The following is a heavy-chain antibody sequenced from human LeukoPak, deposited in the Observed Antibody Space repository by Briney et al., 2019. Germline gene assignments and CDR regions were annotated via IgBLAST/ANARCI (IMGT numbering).Heavy chain of an antibody. CDR1: GGSISSYY. J-gene: IGHJ4*02. Sequence: SETLSLTCTVSGGSISSYYRSWIRQPAGKGLEWIGRIYTSGSTNYNPSLKSRVTMSVDTSKNQFSLKLSSVTAADTAVYYCARGGYIVVGPAVEPYFDYWGQGTLVTVSS. CDR2: IYTSGST. D-gene: IGHD2-2*01. V-gene: IGHV4-4*07. CDR3: ARGGYIVVGPAVEPYFDY.